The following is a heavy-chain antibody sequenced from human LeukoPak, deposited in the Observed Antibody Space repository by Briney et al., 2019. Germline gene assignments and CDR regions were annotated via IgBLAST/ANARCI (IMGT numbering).Heavy chain of an antibody. V-gene: IGHV4-38-2*02. D-gene: IGHD3-10*01. CDR1: GYSINSGYY. CDR2: IYHSGST. Sequence: SETLSLTCTVSGYSINSGYYWGWIRQPPGKGLEWIGSIYHSGSTYYNPSLKSRVTISVDTSKNQFSLELSSVTAADTAVYYCATVRVSGYMDVWGKGTTVTVSS. CDR3: ATVRVSGYMDV. J-gene: IGHJ6*03.